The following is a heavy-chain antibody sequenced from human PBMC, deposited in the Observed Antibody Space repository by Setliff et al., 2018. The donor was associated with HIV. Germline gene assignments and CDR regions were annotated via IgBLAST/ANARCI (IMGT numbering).Heavy chain of an antibody. J-gene: IGHJ4*02. CDR1: GFTFSDYY. Sequence: RLSCAASGFTFSDYYMSWIRQAPGKGLEWVSYISSSGSTIYYADSVKGRFTISRDNAKNSLYLQMNSLRAEDTAVYYCARDRHYDSSGYYGYWGQGTLVTVSS. CDR3: ARDRHYDSSGYYGY. CDR2: ISSSGSTI. D-gene: IGHD3-22*01. V-gene: IGHV3-11*04.